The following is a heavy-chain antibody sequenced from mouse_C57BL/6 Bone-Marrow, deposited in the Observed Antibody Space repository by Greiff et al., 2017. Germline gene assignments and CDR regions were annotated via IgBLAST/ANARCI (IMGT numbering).Heavy chain of an antibody. CDR2: IYPGSGST. V-gene: IGHV1-55*01. CDR3: AREGIYYDYHWYFDV. J-gene: IGHJ1*03. Sequence: QVQLQQPGAELVKPGASVKMSCKASGYTFTSYWITWVKQRPGQGLEWIGDIYPGSGSTNYNEKFKSKATLTVDTSSSTASMQLSSLTSEDSAVYYCAREGIYYDYHWYFDVWGTGTTVTVSS. CDR1: GYTFTSYW. D-gene: IGHD2-4*01.